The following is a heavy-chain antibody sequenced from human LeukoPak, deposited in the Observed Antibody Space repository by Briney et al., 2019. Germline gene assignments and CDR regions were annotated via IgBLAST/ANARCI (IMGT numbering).Heavy chain of an antibody. CDR2: INSDGSST. CDR3: AALNHGHDY. CDR1: GFTFSSYW. J-gene: IGHJ4*02. V-gene: IGHV3-74*03. Sequence: GGSLRLSCVASGFTFSSYWMHWVRQAPGKGLVWVSRINSDGSSTKCADSVKGRFTISRDNAKNTLYLQMNSLRAEDTAVYYCAALNHGHDYWGQGTLVTVSS.